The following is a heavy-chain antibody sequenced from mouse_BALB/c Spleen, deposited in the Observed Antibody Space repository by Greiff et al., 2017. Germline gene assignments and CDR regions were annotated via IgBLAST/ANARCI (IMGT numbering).Heavy chain of an antibody. V-gene: IGHV1S135*01. D-gene: IGHD1-2*01. CDR2: IDPFNGGT. J-gene: IGHJ3*01. Sequence: VQLQQSGAELVRPGSSVKISCKASGYSFTSYYMHWVKQSHGKSLEWIGYIDPFNGGTSYNQKFKGKATLTVDKSSSTAYMHLSSLTSEDSAVYYCASSHYYGFAYWGQGTLVTVSA. CDR1: GYSFTSYY. CDR3: ASSHYYGFAY.